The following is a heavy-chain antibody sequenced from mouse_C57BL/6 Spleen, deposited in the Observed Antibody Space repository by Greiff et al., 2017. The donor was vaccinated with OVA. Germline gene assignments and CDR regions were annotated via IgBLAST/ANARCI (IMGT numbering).Heavy chain of an antibody. J-gene: IGHJ1*03. D-gene: IGHD2-5*01. Sequence: VKLVESGPELVKPGASVKISCKASGYAFSRSWMNWVKQRPGKGLEWIGRIYPGDGETKYNGKFKGKATLTADKSSSTAYMQFSSLTSEDSAVYFCARNYSNYVGYFDVWGTGTTVTVSS. CDR2: IYPGDGET. V-gene: IGHV1-82*01. CDR3: ARNYSNYVGYFDV. CDR1: GYAFSRSW.